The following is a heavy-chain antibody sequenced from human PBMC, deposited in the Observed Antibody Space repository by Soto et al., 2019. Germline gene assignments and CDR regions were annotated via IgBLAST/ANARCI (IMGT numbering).Heavy chain of an antibody. CDR3: ARVPPKLRYCSSNSCELEDYYYGMDV. Sequence: GASVKVSCKASGYTFTGYYMHWVRQAPGQGLEWMGWINPNSGGTNYAQKFQGRVTMTRDTSISTAYMGLSRLRSDDTAVYYCARVPPKLRYCSSNSCELEDYYYGMDVWGQGTTATVSS. CDR2: INPNSGGT. V-gene: IGHV1-2*02. J-gene: IGHJ6*02. D-gene: IGHD2-2*01. CDR1: GYTFTGYY.